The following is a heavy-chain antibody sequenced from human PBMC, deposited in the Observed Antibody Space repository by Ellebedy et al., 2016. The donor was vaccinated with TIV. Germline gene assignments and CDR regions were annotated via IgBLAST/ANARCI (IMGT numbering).Heavy chain of an antibody. CDR3: ARDTRAVAGHYYYYYGMDV. CDR1: GFTFSSYD. CDR2: IGTAGDT. V-gene: IGHV3-13*01. J-gene: IGHJ6*02. Sequence: GESLKISCAASGFTFSSYDMHWVRQATGKGLEWVSAIGTAGDTYYPGSVKGRFTISRENAKNSLYLQMNSLRAEDTAVYYCARDTRAVAGHYYYYYGMDVWGQGTTVTVSS. D-gene: IGHD6-19*01.